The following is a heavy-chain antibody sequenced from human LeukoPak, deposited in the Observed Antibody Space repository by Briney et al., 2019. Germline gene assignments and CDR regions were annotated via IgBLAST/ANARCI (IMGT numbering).Heavy chain of an antibody. Sequence: GGSLRLSCAASGFTFSSYSMNWVRQAPGKGLEWVSYISSSSSTIYYADSVKGRFTISRDNAKNSLYLQMNSLRAEDTAVYYCARDSVVEPAAISGGDYYYYMDVWGKGTTVTVSS. J-gene: IGHJ6*03. CDR3: ARDSVVEPAAISGGDYYYYMDV. D-gene: IGHD2-2*02. V-gene: IGHV3-48*01. CDR2: ISSSSSTI. CDR1: GFTFSSYS.